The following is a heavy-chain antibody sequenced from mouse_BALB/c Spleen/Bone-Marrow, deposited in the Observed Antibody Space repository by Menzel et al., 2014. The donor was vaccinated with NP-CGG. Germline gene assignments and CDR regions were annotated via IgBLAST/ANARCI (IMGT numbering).Heavy chain of an antibody. CDR2: IDPSDSET. CDR1: GYTFTSYW. V-gene: IGHV1-69*02. CDR3: ASSGGNYVSFAY. D-gene: IGHD2-1*01. J-gene: IGHJ3*01. Sequence: VQLQHSGAEPVNPGVPGKLSCTASGYTFTSYWMNWVKQRPGRGLEWIGRIDPSDSETHYNQKFKDKATLTVDKSSSTAYIQLSSLTSEDSAVYYCASSGGNYVSFAYLSQTTLVNVSA.